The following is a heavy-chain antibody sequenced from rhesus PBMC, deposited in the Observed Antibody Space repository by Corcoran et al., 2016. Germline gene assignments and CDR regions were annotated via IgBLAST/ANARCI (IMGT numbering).Heavy chain of an antibody. V-gene: IGHV4-73*01. J-gene: IGHJ4*01. CDR2: IYGNSAST. D-gene: IGHD6-31*01. Sequence: QVQLQQWGEGLVKPSETLSLTCAVYGGSISGYYYWSWIRQHPGKGLEWIGYIYGNSASTNYNPPLKMRVTISKDTAKNQFSLKLSSVTAADTAVYYCARDRRFSSGWLFDYWGQGVLVTVSS. CDR1: GGSISGYYY. CDR3: ARDRRFSSGWLFDY.